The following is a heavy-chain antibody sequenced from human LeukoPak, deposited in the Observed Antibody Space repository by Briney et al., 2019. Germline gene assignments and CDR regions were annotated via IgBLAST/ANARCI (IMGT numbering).Heavy chain of an antibody. CDR2: IYGSSRT. CDR3: ARDRADGYNYGDYFDN. J-gene: IGHJ4*02. D-gene: IGHD5-18*01. CDR1: GFIVSGNY. Sequence: GGSLRLSCAGSGFIVSGNYMSWVRQAAGKGLEWVSVIYGSSRTYYADSVKGRFTISRDNSKDTVYLQMDSLRAEDTAVYYCARDRADGYNYGDYFDNWGQGTLVTVSS. V-gene: IGHV3-66*01.